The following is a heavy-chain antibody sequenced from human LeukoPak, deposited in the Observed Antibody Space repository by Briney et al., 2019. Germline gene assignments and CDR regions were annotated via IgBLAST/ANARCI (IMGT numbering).Heavy chain of an antibody. CDR1: GGSISNFY. V-gene: IGHV4-4*07. CDR3: ARVATAAGTLFDY. D-gene: IGHD6-13*01. J-gene: IGHJ4*02. CDR2: IYPRGS. Sequence: PSETLSLTCTVSGGSISNFYLSWIRQAAGKGLEWIGRIYPRGSDYNPSLKSRVTMSLDTSKKQFSLNLRSVTAADTAVYYCARVATAAGTLFDYWGQGTLVTVSS.